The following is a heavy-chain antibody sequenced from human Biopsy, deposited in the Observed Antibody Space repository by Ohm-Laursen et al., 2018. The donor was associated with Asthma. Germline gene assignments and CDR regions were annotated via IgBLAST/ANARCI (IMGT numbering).Heavy chain of an antibody. D-gene: IGHD1-26*01. V-gene: IGHV4-59*04. CDR3: ARQKLVAAEGPFEM. CDR1: GGSFSSNY. Sequence: TLSLTWSVYGGSFSSNYWSWIRQPPGKGLEWIGNIYKSGQVYYNLSLKSRVTISVDTSKNQFSLQLRSVTAADTAVYYCARQKLVAAEGPFEMWGQGTMVIVSS. CDR2: IYKSGQV. J-gene: IGHJ3*02.